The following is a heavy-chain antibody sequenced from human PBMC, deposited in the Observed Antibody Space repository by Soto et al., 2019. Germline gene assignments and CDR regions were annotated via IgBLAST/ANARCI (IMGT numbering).Heavy chain of an antibody. Sequence: GGSLRLSCAASGFTFSSYGMHWVRQAPGKGLEWVAVISYDGSNKYYADSVKGRFTISRDNSKNTLYLQMNSLRAEDTAVYYCVKRGGVGLRPRRGLDYWGQGTLVTVSS. V-gene: IGHV3-30*18. CDR3: VKRGGVGLRPRRGLDY. J-gene: IGHJ4*02. CDR1: GFTFSSYG. D-gene: IGHD4-17*01. CDR2: ISYDGSNK.